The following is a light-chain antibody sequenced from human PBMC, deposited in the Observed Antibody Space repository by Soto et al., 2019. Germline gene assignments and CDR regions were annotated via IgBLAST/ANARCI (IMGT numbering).Light chain of an antibody. J-gene: IGKJ1*01. CDR1: QIINSW. Sequence: DIQMTQSPSTLSASVGDRVTITCRASQIINSWLAWYQQKPGKAPKLLIYKASSLESGVPSRFSGSGSGTEFTLTISSLQPDDFATYYCQQYNSYPSTFGQGTEVEIK. CDR2: KAS. CDR3: QQYNSYPST. V-gene: IGKV1-5*03.